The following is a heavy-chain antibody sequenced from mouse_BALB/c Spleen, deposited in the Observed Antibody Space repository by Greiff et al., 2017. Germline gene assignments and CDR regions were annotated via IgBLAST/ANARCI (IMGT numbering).Heavy chain of an antibody. CDR2: ISNLAYSI. CDR3: ARWGYYAMDY. Sequence: EVNVVESGGGLVQPGGSRKLSCAASGFTFSDYGMAWVRQAPGKGPEWVAFISNLAYSIYYADTVTGRFTISRENAKNTLYLEMSSLRSEDTAMYYCARWGYYAMDYWGQGTSVTVSS. CDR1: GFTFSDYG. V-gene: IGHV5-15*02. J-gene: IGHJ4*01.